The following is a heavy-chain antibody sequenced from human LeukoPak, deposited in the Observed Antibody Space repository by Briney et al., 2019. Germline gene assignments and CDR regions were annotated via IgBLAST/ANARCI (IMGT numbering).Heavy chain of an antibody. D-gene: IGHD2-2*01. Sequence: GGSLRLSCAASGFTFTIYVMSWVRQAPGKGLEWISGISGDGNSAYYADSVKGRFTISRDKAKSSLYLQMNSLRAEDTAAYYCARDFCSTTSCRFDYWGQGTLVTVSS. CDR1: GFTFTIYV. CDR2: ISGDGNSA. CDR3: ARDFCSTTSCRFDY. J-gene: IGHJ4*02. V-gene: IGHV3-23*01.